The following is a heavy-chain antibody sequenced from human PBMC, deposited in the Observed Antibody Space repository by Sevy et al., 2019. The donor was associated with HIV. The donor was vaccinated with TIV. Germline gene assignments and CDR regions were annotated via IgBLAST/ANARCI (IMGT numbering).Heavy chain of an antibody. J-gene: IGHJ6*02. CDR1: GYTFTSYG. CDR3: GRDGQVDSNSSGEYYYNGMDV. Sequence: ASVKVSCKASGYTFTSYGITWVRQAPGQGLEWMGWISAYNSKTNFAQKFQDNFTMTTDTSTSTAYLELRSLTSDDTAVYYCGRDGQVDSNSSGEYYYNGMDVWGQATTVTVSS. D-gene: IGHD6-6*01. V-gene: IGHV1-18*04. CDR2: ISAYNSKT.